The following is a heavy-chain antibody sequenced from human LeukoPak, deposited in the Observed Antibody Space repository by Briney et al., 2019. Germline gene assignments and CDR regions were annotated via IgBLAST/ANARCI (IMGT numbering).Heavy chain of an antibody. CDR3: ASFDPDFWSGFAIS. CDR2: IYYSGST. CDR1: GGSISSYY. D-gene: IGHD3-3*01. J-gene: IGHJ4*02. Sequence: SETLSLTCTVSGGSISSYYWSWIRQPPGKGLEWIGYIYYSGSTNYNPSLKSRVTISVDTSKNQFSLKLSSVTAADTAVYYCASFDPDFWSGFAISWGQGTLVTVSS. V-gene: IGHV4-59*01.